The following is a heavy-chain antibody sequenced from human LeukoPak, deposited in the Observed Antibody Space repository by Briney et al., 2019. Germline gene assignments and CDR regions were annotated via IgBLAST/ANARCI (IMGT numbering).Heavy chain of an antibody. Sequence: PGGSLRLSCVASGFIFSTYGMNWVRQAPGKGLEWVAVIWYDGSNKYYADSVKGRFTISRDNSKNTLYLQMNSLRAEDTAVYYCARDRRKYSSSSRYYYYGMDVWGQGTTVTVSS. V-gene: IGHV3-33*08. CDR2: IWYDGSNK. CDR1: GFIFSTYG. J-gene: IGHJ6*02. D-gene: IGHD6-6*01. CDR3: ARDRRKYSSSSRYYYYGMDV.